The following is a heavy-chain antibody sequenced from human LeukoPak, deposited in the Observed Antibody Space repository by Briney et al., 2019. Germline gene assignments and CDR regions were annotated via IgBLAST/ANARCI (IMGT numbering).Heavy chain of an antibody. V-gene: IGHV1-69*05. D-gene: IGHD3-22*01. CDR3: ATYYDSSGWNWFDP. CDR2: IIPIFGTA. Sequence: ASVKVSCKASGGTFINYGISWVRQAPGQGLEWMGGIIPIFGTANYAQKFQGRVTITRDTSASTAYMELSSLRSEDTAVYYCATYYDSSGWNWFDPWGQGTLVTVSS. CDR1: GGTFINYG. J-gene: IGHJ5*02.